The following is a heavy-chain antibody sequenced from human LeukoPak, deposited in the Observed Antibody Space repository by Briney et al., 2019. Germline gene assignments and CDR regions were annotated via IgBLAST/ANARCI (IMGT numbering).Heavy chain of an antibody. J-gene: IGHJ6*03. Sequence: SETLSLTCTVSGGSISSYYWSWIRQPAGKGLEWIGRIYTSGSTNYNPSLKSRVTMSVDTSKNQFSLKLSSVTAADTAVYYCARELTIFGVVNYYMDVWGKGTTVTVSS. V-gene: IGHV4-4*07. CDR2: IYTSGST. CDR3: ARELTIFGVVNYYMDV. D-gene: IGHD3-3*01. CDR1: GGSISSYY.